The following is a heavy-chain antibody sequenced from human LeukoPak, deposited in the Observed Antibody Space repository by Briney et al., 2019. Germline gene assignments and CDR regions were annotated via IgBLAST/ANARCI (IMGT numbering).Heavy chain of an antibody. J-gene: IGHJ4*02. CDR2: IYPGDSDT. CDR1: GSSFTNYW. CDR3: AKGGDNSAFLFY. D-gene: IGHD3-16*01. Sequence: GESLKISCKGSGSSFTNYWIGWVRQMPGRGLEWMGIIYPGDSDTRYSPSFQGQDTFSADKSISTAYLQWSSLKASDTAMYYCAKGGDNSAFLFYWGQGTMVTVSS. V-gene: IGHV5-51*01.